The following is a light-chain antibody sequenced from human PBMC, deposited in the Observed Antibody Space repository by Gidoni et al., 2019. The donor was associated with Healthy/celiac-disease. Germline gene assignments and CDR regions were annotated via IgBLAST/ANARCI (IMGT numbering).Light chain of an antibody. CDR3: SSYAGSNNLV. Sequence: QSALTPPPSASGSPGQSVTIPCTGTSSDVGGYNYVSWYQQHPGKAPKLMIYEVSKRPSGVPDRFFGSKPGNTASLTVSGLQAEDEADYYCSSYAGSNNLVFGGGTKLTVL. CDR1: SSDVGGYNY. J-gene: IGLJ2*01. CDR2: EVS. V-gene: IGLV2-8*01.